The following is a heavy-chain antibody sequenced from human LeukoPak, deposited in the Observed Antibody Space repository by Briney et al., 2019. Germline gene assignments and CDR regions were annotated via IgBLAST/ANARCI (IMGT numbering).Heavy chain of an antibody. J-gene: IGHJ6*04. CDR1: GFTFSSYG. CDR2: MNGNGGRI. D-gene: IGHD3-10*02. Sequence: SGGSLRLSCAASGFTFSSYGMAWVRHAPGKGLEWVSGMNGNGGRIYYADSVKGRFTISRDNAKNSLYLQMNSLRAEDTAVYYCAELGITMIGGVWGKGTTVTISS. CDR3: AELGITMIGGV. V-gene: IGHV3-23*01.